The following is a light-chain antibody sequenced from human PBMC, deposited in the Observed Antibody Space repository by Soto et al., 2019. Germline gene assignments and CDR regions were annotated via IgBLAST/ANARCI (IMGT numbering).Light chain of an antibody. CDR2: EAS. CDR3: QQYESWPPLFT. V-gene: IGKV3D-15*01. Sequence: PGERATLSCRASQTVSSSLAWYQQKPGQAPRLLIYEASNRATGIPARFSGSGSGTEFTLSISNLQSEDSAVYYCQQYESWPPLFTFGQGTKVDIK. CDR1: QTVSSS. J-gene: IGKJ2*01.